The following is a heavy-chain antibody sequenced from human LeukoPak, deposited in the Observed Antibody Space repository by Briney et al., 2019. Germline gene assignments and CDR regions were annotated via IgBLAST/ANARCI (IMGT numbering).Heavy chain of an antibody. CDR2: IKSKTDGVTT. Sequence: GGSLRLSCAASGFTFTNAWMSWVRQAPGKGLEWVGRIKSKTDGVTTDYAAPVEARFTISRDDSKNTLYLQMNSLKTEDTAVYYCTTSGNPSLIDIWGQGTMVTVSS. CDR3: TTSGNPSLIDI. D-gene: IGHD1-26*01. V-gene: IGHV3-15*07. J-gene: IGHJ3*02. CDR1: GFTFTNAW.